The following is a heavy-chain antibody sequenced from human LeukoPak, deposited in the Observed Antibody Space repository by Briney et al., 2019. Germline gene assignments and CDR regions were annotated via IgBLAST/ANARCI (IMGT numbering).Heavy chain of an antibody. CDR2: IGGPAET. J-gene: IGHJ4*02. D-gene: IGHD3-16*01. Sequence: GGSLRLSCAASGFAFGVHAMTWVRQAPGKGPEWVATIGGPAETFYADSVKGRFTISRDNSRNTLYLQMNSVRAEDSPLYYCAKDWTSHNGVYDCLDFWGQGTQVTVSS. CDR3: AKDWTSHNGVYDCLDF. V-gene: IGHV3-23*01. CDR1: GFAFGVHA.